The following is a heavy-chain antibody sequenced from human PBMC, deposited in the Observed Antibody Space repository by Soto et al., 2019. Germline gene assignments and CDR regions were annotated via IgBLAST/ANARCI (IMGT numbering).Heavy chain of an antibody. Sequence: SGGSLRLSCAASGFTFSSSWMTWVRQAPGKGLAWVANIKEDGSEKYYVDSVKGRFTISRDNTNESLYLQMNSLRAEDTAVYYCARDPVPVGYRGLDVWGQGTTVTVSS. D-gene: IGHD5-12*01. CDR1: GFTFSSSW. J-gene: IGHJ6*02. CDR3: ARDPVPVGYRGLDV. V-gene: IGHV3-7*01. CDR2: IKEDGSEK.